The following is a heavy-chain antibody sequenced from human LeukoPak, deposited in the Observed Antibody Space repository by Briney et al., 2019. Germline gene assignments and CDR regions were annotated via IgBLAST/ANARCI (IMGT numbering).Heavy chain of an antibody. CDR2: IHTSGST. D-gene: IGHD5-12*01. CDR1: GGSISRYY. CDR3: ARETEVPSGRSWDF. Sequence: SETLSLTCTVSGGSISRYYWTWIRQPAGKGLEWIGRIHTSGSTNHNPSLKSRVTMSVDTSNNQFSLKLSSVTAADTAVYYCARETEVPSGRSWDFWGQGTLVTVSS. V-gene: IGHV4-4*07. J-gene: IGHJ4*02.